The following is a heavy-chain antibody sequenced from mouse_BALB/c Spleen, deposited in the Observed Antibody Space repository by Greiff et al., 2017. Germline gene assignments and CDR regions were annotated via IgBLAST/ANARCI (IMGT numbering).Heavy chain of an antibody. CDR1: GYTFTSYT. V-gene: IGHV1-4*02. J-gene: IGHJ4*01. D-gene: IGHD2-1*01. Sequence: QVQLQQSAAELARPGASVKMSCKASGYTFTSYTMHWVKQRPGQGLEWIGYINPSSGYTEYNQKFKDKTTLTADKSSSTAYMQLSSLTSEDSAVYYCAAGGMGGNYEYYYAMDYWGQGTSVTVSS. CDR3: AAGGMGGNYEYYYAMDY. CDR2: INPSSGYT.